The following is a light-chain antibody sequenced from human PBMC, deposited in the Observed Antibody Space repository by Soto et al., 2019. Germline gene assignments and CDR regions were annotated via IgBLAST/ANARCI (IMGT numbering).Light chain of an antibody. CDR1: QSVSSSY. V-gene: IGKV3-20*01. J-gene: IGKJ2*01. Sequence: ENVLTQSPGTLSLSPGERATLSYRASQSVSSSYLAWYQQKPGQAPRLLIYDASSRATGIPDRFSGSGSGTDFTLTISRLEPDDFAVYYCQQYASSPWTFGQGTKLEIK. CDR3: QQYASSPWT. CDR2: DAS.